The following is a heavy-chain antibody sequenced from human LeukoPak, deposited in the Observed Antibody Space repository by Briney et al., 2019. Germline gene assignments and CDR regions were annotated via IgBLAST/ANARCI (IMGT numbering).Heavy chain of an antibody. J-gene: IGHJ3*02. V-gene: IGHV4-4*07. CDR3: ARDGGLVTSGVPAAFDI. D-gene: IGHD3-16*01. Sequence: PSETLSLTCTVSGGSISDYYWSWIRQPAGKGLEWIGRVYPSGTTNSNPSLKSRLDVSVDTSKNQFSLRLTSMTAADTAVYYCARDGGLVTSGVPAAFDIWGQGAMVTVSS. CDR2: VYPSGTT. CDR1: GGSISDYY.